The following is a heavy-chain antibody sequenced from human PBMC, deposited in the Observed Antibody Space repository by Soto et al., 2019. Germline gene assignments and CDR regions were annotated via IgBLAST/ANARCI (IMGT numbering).Heavy chain of an antibody. J-gene: IGHJ3*02. CDR3: AKSGGSGWFADAFDI. V-gene: IGHV3-53*01. D-gene: IGHD6-19*01. CDR1: GFTVSSYY. Sequence: GGSLRLSCVASGFTVSSYYMSWVRQAPGKGLEWVSVIYSGGSTYYADSVKGRFTISRDNSKNTLYLQMNSLRAEDTAVYYCAKSGGSGWFADAFDIWGQGTMVTVSS. CDR2: IYSGGST.